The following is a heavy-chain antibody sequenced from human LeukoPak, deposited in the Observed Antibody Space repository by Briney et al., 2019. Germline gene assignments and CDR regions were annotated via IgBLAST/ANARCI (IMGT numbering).Heavy chain of an antibody. V-gene: IGHV3-23*01. J-gene: IGHJ4*02. D-gene: IGHD3-22*01. Sequence: PGGSLRLSCAASGFTFSSYAMSWVRQAPGKGLDWVSVISGSGDTTYYADSVKGRFTISRDNSKNTLYLQMNSLRAEGTAVYYCAKTFYYGSSGYCNFDYWGQGTLVTVSS. CDR1: GFTFSSYA. CDR3: AKTFYYGSSGYCNFDY. CDR2: ISGSGDTT.